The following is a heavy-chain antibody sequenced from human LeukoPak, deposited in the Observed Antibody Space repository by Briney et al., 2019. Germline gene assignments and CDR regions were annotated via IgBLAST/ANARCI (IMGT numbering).Heavy chain of an antibody. Sequence: ASVKVSCKASGGTFSNYPISWVRQTPGQGLEWMGGIIPIFDTGNYAQKFQGRVTITADQSTSTAYMELSSLRSENTAVYFCARSYDCGGDCFEAFDIWGQGTMVTVSS. CDR3: ARSYDCGGDCFEAFDI. V-gene: IGHV1-69*13. J-gene: IGHJ3*02. CDR2: IIPIFDTG. CDR1: GGTFSNYP. D-gene: IGHD2-21*02.